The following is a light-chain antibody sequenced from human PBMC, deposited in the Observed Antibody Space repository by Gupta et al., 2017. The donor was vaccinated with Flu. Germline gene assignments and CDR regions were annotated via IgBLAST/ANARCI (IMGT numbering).Light chain of an antibody. J-gene: IGLJ2*01. CDR2: VTSDGSR. CDR1: TGHSNYA. V-gene: IGLV4-69*01. Sequence: QVVLTQPPSASASLGASVTLTCTLSTGHSNYAVAWHQQQPEKGPRYLMKVTSDGSRTRGDGIPDRFSGSSSGVARNLTISSRQSVDEGDYYCQAWGTGPVFGGGTRLTVL. CDR3: QAWGTGPV.